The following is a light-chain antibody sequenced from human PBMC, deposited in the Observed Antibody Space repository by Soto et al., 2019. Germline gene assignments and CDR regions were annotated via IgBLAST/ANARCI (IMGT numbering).Light chain of an antibody. V-gene: IGLV2-14*01. Sequence: QSALTQPASVSGSPGQSITISCTGTSSDVGGYNYVSWFQQHPGKAPKLIIYEVTNRPSGISARFSGSKSGNTASLTISDLQAEDEADYYCSSYKFSTTLRVFGGGTKLTVL. CDR1: SSDVGGYNY. CDR2: EVT. CDR3: SSYKFSTTLRV. J-gene: IGLJ3*02.